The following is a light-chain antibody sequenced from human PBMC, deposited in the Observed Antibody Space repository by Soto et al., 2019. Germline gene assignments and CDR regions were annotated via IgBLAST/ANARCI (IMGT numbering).Light chain of an antibody. CDR1: QGVGST. CDR3: QHYLTWPLA. J-gene: IGKJ4*01. CDR2: DAY. Sequence: ELVLTQSPATLSVSPGESATLSCRASQGVGSTLAWHQQKPGRAPRLLIYDAYIRATGIPARFSGAGSGTEFTLTISRLQSDDFSVYYCQHYLTWPLAFGGGTRVEI. V-gene: IGKV3-15*01.